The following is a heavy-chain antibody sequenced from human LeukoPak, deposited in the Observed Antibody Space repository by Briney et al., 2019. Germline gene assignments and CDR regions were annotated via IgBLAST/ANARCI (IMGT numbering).Heavy chain of an antibody. D-gene: IGHD3-9*01. CDR3: ARAAVLRYFDWITGYYYYMDV. CDR1: GYTFTGYY. CDR2: ISAYNGNT. J-gene: IGHJ6*03. V-gene: IGHV1-18*04. Sequence: ASVKVSCKASGYTFTGYYMHWVRQAPGQGLEWMGWISAYNGNTNYAQKLQGRVTMTTDTSTSTAYMELRSLRSDDTAVYYCARAAVLRYFDWITGYYYYMDVWGKGTTVTVSS.